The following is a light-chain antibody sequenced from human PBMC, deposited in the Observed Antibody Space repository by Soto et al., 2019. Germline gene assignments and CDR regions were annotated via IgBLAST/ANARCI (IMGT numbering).Light chain of an antibody. Sequence: DIQMTQSPSSLSTSVGDRVTITCRASQDISNWFAWYQQKPGKAPNLLIYYASSLQCGVPSRFSGSGSGTEFTLTISSLQPDDFATYHCQKSYSTHKTFGQGNKVDI. CDR3: QKSYSTHKT. V-gene: IGKV1-5*01. CDR1: QDISNW. CDR2: YAS. J-gene: IGKJ1*01.